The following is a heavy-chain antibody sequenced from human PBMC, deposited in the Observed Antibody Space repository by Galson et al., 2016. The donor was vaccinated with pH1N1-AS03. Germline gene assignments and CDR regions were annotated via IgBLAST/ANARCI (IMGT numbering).Heavy chain of an antibody. V-gene: IGHV3-48*03. Sequence: SLRLSCAASGFTFSKFEMNWVRQAPGKGLEWISYITGRGSPRYYADSVKGRFTISRDNAKNSLYLQMNSLRADDTALYYCTSLHGSNDGANPSPAFDIWGRGTMVTVSS. CDR2: ITGRGSPR. J-gene: IGHJ3*02. CDR1: GFTFSKFE. CDR3: TSLHGSNDGANPSPAFDI. D-gene: IGHD4/OR15-4a*01.